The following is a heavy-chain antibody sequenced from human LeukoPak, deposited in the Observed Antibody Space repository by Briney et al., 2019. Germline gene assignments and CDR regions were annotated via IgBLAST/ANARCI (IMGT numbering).Heavy chain of an antibody. D-gene: IGHD1-1*01. CDR1: GFTVSSNY. J-gene: IGHJ6*03. CDR3: ASGTTGTTGYYYYYYYMDV. CDR2: ISSSGSTI. Sequence: GGSLRLSCAASGFTVSSNYMNWVRQAPGKGLEWVSYISSSGSTIYYADSVKGRFTISRDNAKNSLYLQMNSLRAEDTAVYYCASGTTGTTGYYYYYYYMDVWGKGTTVTVSS. V-gene: IGHV3-48*03.